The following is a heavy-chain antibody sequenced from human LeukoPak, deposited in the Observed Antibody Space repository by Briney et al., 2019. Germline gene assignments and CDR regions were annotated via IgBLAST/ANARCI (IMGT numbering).Heavy chain of an antibody. CDR1: GGSISSYY. Sequence: SETLSLTCTVSGGSISSYYWSWIRQPPGKGLEWIGYIYYSGSTNYNPSLKSRVTISVDTSKNQFSLKLSSVTAADTAVYYCARVEYSSSVREWGQGTLVTVSS. V-gene: IGHV4-59*12. CDR2: IYYSGST. D-gene: IGHD6-6*01. J-gene: IGHJ4*02. CDR3: ARVEYSSSVRE.